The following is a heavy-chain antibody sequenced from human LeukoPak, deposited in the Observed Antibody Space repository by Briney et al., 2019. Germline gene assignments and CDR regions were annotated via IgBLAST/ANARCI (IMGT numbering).Heavy chain of an antibody. CDR1: GYTFTSYD. D-gene: IGHD6-13*01. Sequence: ASVKVSCKASGYTFTSYDINWVRQATGQGLEWMGWMNPNSGNTGYAQKFQGRVTMTRNTSISTAYMELSSLRSEDTAVYYCAASGNGAAAGNNYYYYGMDVWGQGTTVTVSS. J-gene: IGHJ6*02. CDR3: AASGNGAAAGNNYYYYGMDV. CDR2: MNPNSGNT. V-gene: IGHV1-8*01.